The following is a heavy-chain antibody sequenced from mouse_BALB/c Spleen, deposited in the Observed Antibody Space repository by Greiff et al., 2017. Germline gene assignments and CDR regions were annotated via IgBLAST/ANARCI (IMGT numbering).Heavy chain of an antibody. CDR2: ISTYYGNT. J-gene: IGHJ4*01. CDR1: GYTFTDYA. CDR3: ARRRFYAMDY. V-gene: IGHV1-67*01. Sequence: QVQLKQSGPELVRPGVSVKISCKGSGYTFTDYAMHWVKQSHAKSLEWIGVISTYYGNTNYNQKFKGKATMTVDKSSSTAYMELARLTSEDSAIYYCARRRFYAMDYWGQGTSVTVSS.